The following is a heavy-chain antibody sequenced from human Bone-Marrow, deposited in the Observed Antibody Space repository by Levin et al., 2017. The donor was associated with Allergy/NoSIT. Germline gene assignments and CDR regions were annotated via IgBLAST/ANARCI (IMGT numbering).Heavy chain of an antibody. J-gene: IGHJ1*01. Sequence: GGSLRLSCAASGFTFSDSYMSWIRLAPGKGLEWLSYISSRGGTIFYADSVKGRFTISRDNDKKSLYLQIDSLRAEDTAIYYCATVRGSFGFRNWGQGTLVTVSS. CDR2: ISSRGGTI. V-gene: IGHV3-11*01. D-gene: IGHD5-18*01. CDR3: ATVRGSFGFRN. CDR1: GFTFSDSY.